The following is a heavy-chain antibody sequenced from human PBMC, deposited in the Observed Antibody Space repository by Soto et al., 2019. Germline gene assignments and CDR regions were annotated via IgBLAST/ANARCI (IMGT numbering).Heavy chain of an antibody. Sequence: EVQLLESGGGLVQPGGSLRLSCAASGFTFSSYAMSWVRQAPGKGLEWVSAISGSGGSTYYADSVKGRFTISRDNSKNTLYLQMNSLRAEDSAVYYCANPMTTVTTGGYWGQGTLVTVSS. CDR1: GFTFSSYA. D-gene: IGHD4-17*01. CDR2: ISGSGGST. J-gene: IGHJ4*02. V-gene: IGHV3-23*01. CDR3: ANPMTTVTTGGY.